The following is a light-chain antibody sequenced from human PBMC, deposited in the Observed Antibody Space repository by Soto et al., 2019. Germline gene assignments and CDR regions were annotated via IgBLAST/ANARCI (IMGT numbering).Light chain of an antibody. CDR3: QQYGSSPPYT. CDR1: QSVSSSF. Sequence: EIVLTQSPGTLSLSPGXSATLSCRASQSVSSSFLAWYQQKPGQAPRLLIYGASSRATGIPDRFSGSGSGTDFTLTISRLEPEDFAVYYCQQYGSSPPYTFGQGTKVDIK. V-gene: IGKV3-20*01. J-gene: IGKJ2*01. CDR2: GAS.